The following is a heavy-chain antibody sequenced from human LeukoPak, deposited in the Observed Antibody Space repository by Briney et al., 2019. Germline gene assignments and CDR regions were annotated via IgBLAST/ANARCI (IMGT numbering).Heavy chain of an antibody. J-gene: IGHJ6*03. Sequence: GGSLRLSCTASGFTFSSYGMHWVRQAPGKGLEWVAFIRYDGSNKYYADSVKGRFTISRDNSKNTLYLQMNSLRAEDTAVYYCAKDRASSSWYEGYYYYMDVWGKGTTVTISS. D-gene: IGHD6-13*01. CDR3: AKDRASSSWYEGYYYYMDV. CDR1: GFTFSSYG. CDR2: IRYDGSNK. V-gene: IGHV3-30*02.